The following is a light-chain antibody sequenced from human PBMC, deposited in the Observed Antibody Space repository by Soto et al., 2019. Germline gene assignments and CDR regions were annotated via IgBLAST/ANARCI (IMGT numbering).Light chain of an antibody. CDR2: GAS. CDR1: QSVSSGY. V-gene: IGKV3-20*01. CDR3: QQYGGSPTWT. Sequence: EIVLTQSPNTLSLSPGERATLSCRASQSVSSGYLAWYQQKPGQAPRPLIYGASSRATGIPDRFSGSGSGTDFTGTDFTLTISRLEPEDFAVYYCQQYGGSPTWTFGQGTKVEIK. J-gene: IGKJ1*01.